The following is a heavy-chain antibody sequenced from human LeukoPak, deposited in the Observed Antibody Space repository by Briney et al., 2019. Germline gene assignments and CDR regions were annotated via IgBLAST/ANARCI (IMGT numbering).Heavy chain of an antibody. Sequence: GGSLRLSCAASGFTFSSYTINWARQAPGKGLEWVSSISGSSYYIYYADSVRGRFTISRDNAKNSGYLQMNSLRAEDTAVYYCASGGSGKNYFDYWGQGTLVTVSS. D-gene: IGHD3-10*01. CDR1: GFTFSSYT. CDR2: ISGSSYYI. J-gene: IGHJ4*02. V-gene: IGHV3-21*01. CDR3: ASGGSGKNYFDY.